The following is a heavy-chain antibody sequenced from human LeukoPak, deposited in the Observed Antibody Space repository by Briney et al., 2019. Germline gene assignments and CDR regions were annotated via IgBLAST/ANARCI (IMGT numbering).Heavy chain of an antibody. D-gene: IGHD5-12*01. J-gene: IGHJ4*02. CDR2: ISAYNGNT. V-gene: IGHV1-18*01. CDR3: ARGSDHSGYDFRGYFDY. Sequence: ASVKVSCKASGYTFTSYGISWVRQAPGQGLEWMGWISAYNGNTNYAQKLQGRVTMTTDTSTSTAYMELRSLRSDDTAVYYCARGSDHSGYDFRGYFDYWGQGTLVTVSS. CDR1: GYTFTSYG.